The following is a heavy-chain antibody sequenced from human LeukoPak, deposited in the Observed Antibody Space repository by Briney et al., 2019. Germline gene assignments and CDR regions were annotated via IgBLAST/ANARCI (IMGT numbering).Heavy chain of an antibody. J-gene: IGHJ4*02. CDR1: GFTFSSYG. CDR3: AKAPPNYYDSSGYSVGFDY. CDR2: ISYDGSNK. Sequence: PGGSLRLSCAASGFTFSSYGMHWVRQAPGKGLEWVAVISYDGSNKYYVDSVKGRFTISRDNSKNTLYLQMNSLRAEDTAVYYCAKAPPNYYDSSGYSVGFDYWGQGTLVTVSS. V-gene: IGHV3-30*18. D-gene: IGHD3-22*01.